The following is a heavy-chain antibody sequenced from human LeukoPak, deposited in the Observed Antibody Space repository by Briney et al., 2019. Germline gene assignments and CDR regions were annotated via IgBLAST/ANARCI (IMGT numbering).Heavy chain of an antibody. Sequence: GESLKIACQGSGYSFTTYWIGWVRQMPGKGLECMGIIYPGDSDTRYSPSFQGQVTISADKSINTAYLQWSSLKASDTAMYYCARLGTYWSNYYFEYWGQGTLVTVSS. CDR3: ARLGTYWSNYYFEY. CDR1: GYSFTTYW. J-gene: IGHJ4*02. D-gene: IGHD3-10*01. CDR2: IYPGDSDT. V-gene: IGHV5-51*01.